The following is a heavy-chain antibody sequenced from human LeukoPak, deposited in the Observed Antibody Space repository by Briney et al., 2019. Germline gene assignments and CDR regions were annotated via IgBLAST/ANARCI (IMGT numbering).Heavy chain of an antibody. J-gene: IGHJ4*02. CDR1: GFTLSSYA. CDR2: ISGSGGST. V-gene: IGHV3-23*01. Sequence: GGSLRLSCAASGFTLSSYAMSWVRQAPGKGLEWVSAISGSGGSTYYADSVKGRFTISRDNSKNTLYLQMNSLRAEDTAVYYCARWGVTMIVVVNYFDYWGQGTLVTVSS. D-gene: IGHD3-22*01. CDR3: ARWGVTMIVVVNYFDY.